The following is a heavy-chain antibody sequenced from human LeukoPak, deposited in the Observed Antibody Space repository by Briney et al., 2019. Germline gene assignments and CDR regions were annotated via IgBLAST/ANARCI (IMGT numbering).Heavy chain of an antibody. J-gene: IGHJ4*02. CDR1: GYTFTSYG. Sequence: ASVKVSCKASGYTFTSYGISWVRQAPGQGLEWMGWISAYNGNTNYAQKLQGRVTMTTDTSTSTAYMELRSLRSDDTAVYYCARDRIALSLYYFDYWGQGTLVTVSS. CDR3: ARDRIALSLYYFDY. D-gene: IGHD2/OR15-2a*01. CDR2: ISAYNGNT. V-gene: IGHV1-18*01.